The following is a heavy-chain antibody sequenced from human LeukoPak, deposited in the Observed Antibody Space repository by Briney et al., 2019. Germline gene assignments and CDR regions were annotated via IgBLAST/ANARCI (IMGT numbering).Heavy chain of an antibody. CDR2: INPNSGGT. J-gene: IGHJ6*03. Sequence: ASVKVSCKASGGTFSSYAISWVRQAPGQGLEWMGWINPNSGGTNYAQKFQGRVTMTRDTSTSTAYMELSRLRSDDTAVYYCARAGPYDILTGYSYYYMDVWGKGTTVTISS. V-gene: IGHV1-2*02. CDR1: GGTFSSYA. D-gene: IGHD3-9*01. CDR3: ARAGPYDILTGYSYYYMDV.